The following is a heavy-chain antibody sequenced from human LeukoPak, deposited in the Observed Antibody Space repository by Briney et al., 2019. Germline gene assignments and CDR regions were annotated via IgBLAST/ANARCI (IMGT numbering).Heavy chain of an antibody. Sequence: GASVKVSCKASGYTFTGYYMHWVRQAPGQGLEGMGWINPNSGGTNYAQKFQGRVTMTRDTSISTAYMELSRLRSDDTAVYYCARRWSVAGTWTDAFDIWGQGTMVTVSS. CDR2: INPNSGGT. J-gene: IGHJ3*02. CDR1: GYTFTGYY. CDR3: ARRWSVAGTWTDAFDI. D-gene: IGHD6-19*01. V-gene: IGHV1-2*02.